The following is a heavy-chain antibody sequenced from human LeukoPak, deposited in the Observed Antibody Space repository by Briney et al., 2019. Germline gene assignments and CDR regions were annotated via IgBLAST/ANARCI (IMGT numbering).Heavy chain of an antibody. CDR3: IAHFPFFYGFDV. Sequence: GGSLRLSCVSSGFTINTAWMSWVRQAPGKALEWLGHIKSEGEGATTDYAAPEKGRFAISRDESENMVYLQMNSRKIDDTAIYYCIAHFPFFYGFDVWGKGTTVIVSS. D-gene: IGHD2/OR15-2a*01. J-gene: IGHJ6*04. CDR2: IKSEGEGATT. V-gene: IGHV3-15*05. CDR1: GFTINTAW.